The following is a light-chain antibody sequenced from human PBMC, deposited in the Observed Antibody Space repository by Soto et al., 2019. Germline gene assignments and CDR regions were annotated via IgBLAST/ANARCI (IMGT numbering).Light chain of an antibody. CDR2: KAP. CDR1: QSISGW. CDR3: QQYNRYPYT. V-gene: IGKV1-5*03. Sequence: DIQMTQSPSTLSASVGDRVTITCRASQSISGWLAWYQQKPGKAPKLLIYKAPSLESAVPSRFSGSGSGTDFTLTISSLQPDDFATYYCQQYNRYPYTFGQGTKLEIK. J-gene: IGKJ2*01.